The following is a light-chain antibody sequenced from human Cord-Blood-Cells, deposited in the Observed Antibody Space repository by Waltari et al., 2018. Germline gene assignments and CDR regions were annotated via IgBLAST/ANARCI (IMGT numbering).Light chain of an antibody. CDR3: QQSYSTPRA. CDR1: QSISSY. Sequence: DIQMTQSPSSLSASVGDRVTIPCQTSQSISSYINWYQQKPGKAPKLLIYTASSLQSGVPSRFSGSASGTDFTLTISSLQPEDFATYYCQQSYSTPRAFGQGTKVEIK. J-gene: IGKJ1*01. CDR2: TAS. V-gene: IGKV1-39*01.